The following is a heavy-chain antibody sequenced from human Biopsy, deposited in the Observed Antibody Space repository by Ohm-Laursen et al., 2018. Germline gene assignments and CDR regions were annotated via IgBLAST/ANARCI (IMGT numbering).Heavy chain of an antibody. CDR2: LSYSGNT. V-gene: IGHV4-39*01. Sequence: GTLSLTCTVSGGSISSNNYYWGWIRQPPGKGLEWIGSLSYSGNTYSNPSLKSRVTISVDTSKKQFFLKLTSVTAADTTVYYCARDYDTSGYYYVSWGQGTLVTVSS. CDR1: GGSISSNNYY. D-gene: IGHD3-22*01. J-gene: IGHJ5*02. CDR3: ARDYDTSGYYYVS.